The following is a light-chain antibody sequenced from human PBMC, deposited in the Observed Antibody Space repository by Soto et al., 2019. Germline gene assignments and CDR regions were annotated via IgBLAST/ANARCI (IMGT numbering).Light chain of an antibody. V-gene: IGKV3-20*01. CDR2: GTS. Sequence: EIVLTQSPGTLSLSPGDRATLSCRASQSVGSNYLGWYQQKPGQTPRLLIYGTSNRATGIPDRFSGSGSGTDFTLTISRLEPEDFAVYYCHHYSNSPPCTFGQGTKVDIK. CDR3: HHYSNSPPCT. CDR1: QSVGSNY. J-gene: IGKJ1*01.